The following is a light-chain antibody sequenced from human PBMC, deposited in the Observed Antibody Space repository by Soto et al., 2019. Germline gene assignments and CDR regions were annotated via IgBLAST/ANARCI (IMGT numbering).Light chain of an antibody. CDR1: QSISYY. CDR3: QQYGSSPRT. Sequence: IVLTQSPGTLSLSPRERATLSCRASQSISYYLACYQQRPGQAPRLLIYAASYRATGIPDRFSGSGSGTDFTLTISRLGPEDFAVYYCQQYGSSPRTFGQGTKVDI. J-gene: IGKJ1*01. CDR2: AAS. V-gene: IGKV3-20*01.